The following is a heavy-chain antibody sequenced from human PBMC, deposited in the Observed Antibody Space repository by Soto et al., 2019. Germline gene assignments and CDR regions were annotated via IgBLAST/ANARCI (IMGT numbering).Heavy chain of an antibody. CDR2: IYYSGST. CDR1: GGSISSGGYY. D-gene: IGHD3-22*01. V-gene: IGHV4-31*01. Sequence: SETLSLTCTVSGGSISSGGYYWSWIRQHPGKGLEWIGYIYYSGSTYYNPSLKSQVTISVDTSKNQFSLKLSSVTAADTAVYYCARLRYSSGWHAEDYYDSSGYYLDYWGQGTLVTVSS. J-gene: IGHJ4*02. CDR3: ARLRYSSGWHAEDYYDSSGYYLDY.